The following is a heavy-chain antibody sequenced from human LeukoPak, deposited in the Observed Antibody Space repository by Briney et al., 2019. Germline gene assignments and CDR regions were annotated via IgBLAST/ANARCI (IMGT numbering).Heavy chain of an antibody. V-gene: IGHV1-2*02. CDR3: ARDRNSGSSLDI. D-gene: IGHD6-6*01. CDR2: IYPYSGGT. J-gene: IGHJ3*02. Sequence: GASVKVSCKASGYTFTAYYLHWVRQAPGQGLEWMGWIYPYSGGTNYAQNFQGRVTMTRDTSISTAYMELSSLKSDDTAVYYCARDRNSGSSLDIWGQGTMLTVSS. CDR1: GYTFTAYY.